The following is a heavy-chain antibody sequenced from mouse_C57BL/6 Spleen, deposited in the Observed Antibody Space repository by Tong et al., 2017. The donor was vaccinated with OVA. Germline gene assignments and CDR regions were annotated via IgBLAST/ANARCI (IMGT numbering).Heavy chain of an antibody. CDR3: TRGPMSTTRYFDY. D-gene: IGHD2-4*01. CDR1: GFTFSSYT. Sequence: EVQLQESGGGLVKPGGSLKLSCAASGFTFSSYTMSWVRQTPEKRLEWVATISSGGSYTYYPDSVKGRFTISRDNAKNTLYLQMSSLKSEDTAMYYCTRGPMSTTRYFDYWGQGTTLTVSS. J-gene: IGHJ2*01. CDR2: ISSGGSYT. V-gene: IGHV5-6-4*01.